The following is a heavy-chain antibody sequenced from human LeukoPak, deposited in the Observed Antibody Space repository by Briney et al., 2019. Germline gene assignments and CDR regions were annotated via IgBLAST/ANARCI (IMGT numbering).Heavy chain of an antibody. D-gene: IGHD6-13*01. CDR3: ARVAAAGTIDY. Sequence: GGSPRLSCAASGFTFSSYWMHWVRQAPGKGLVWVSRINSDGSSTSYADSVKGRFTISRDNAKNTLYLQMNSLRAEDMAVYYCARVAAAGTIDYRGQGTLVTVSS. J-gene: IGHJ4*02. CDR2: INSDGSST. CDR1: GFTFSSYW. V-gene: IGHV3-74*01.